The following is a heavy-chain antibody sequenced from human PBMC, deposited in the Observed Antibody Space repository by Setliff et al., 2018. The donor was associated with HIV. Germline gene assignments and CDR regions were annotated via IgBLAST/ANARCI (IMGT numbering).Heavy chain of an antibody. V-gene: IGHV1-18*01. D-gene: IGHD6-19*01. CDR2: ISGCNGNT. Sequence: ASVKVSCKASGYSFARYGLSWGRQAPGQGLEWMGWISGCNGNTKYAQSFQDRVAMTTETATSTAYMVMRSLRSDATAVYFCARVPYRSAWFSGGHDAFDIWGQGTMVTVSS. J-gene: IGHJ3*02. CDR3: ARVPYRSAWFSGGHDAFDI. CDR1: GYSFARYG.